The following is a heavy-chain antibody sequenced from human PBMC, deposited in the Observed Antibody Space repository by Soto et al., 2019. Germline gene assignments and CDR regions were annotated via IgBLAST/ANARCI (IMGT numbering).Heavy chain of an antibody. CDR1: GYTFTSYY. Sequence: QVQLVQSGAEVKKPGASVKVSCKASGYTFTSYYMHWVRQAPGQGLEWMGIINPSGGSTSYAQKFQGRVTMTRDTSTSTVYMELSSLRSEDTAVYYCARASVGCSSTSCYRSYYYGMDVWGQGTTVTVSS. CDR2: INPSGGST. J-gene: IGHJ6*02. V-gene: IGHV1-46*03. CDR3: ARASVGCSSTSCYRSYYYGMDV. D-gene: IGHD2-2*02.